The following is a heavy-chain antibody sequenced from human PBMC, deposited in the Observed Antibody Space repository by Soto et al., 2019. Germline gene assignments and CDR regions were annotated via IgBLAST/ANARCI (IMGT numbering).Heavy chain of an antibody. J-gene: IGHJ4*02. CDR1: GFTFSSYA. D-gene: IGHD3-22*01. Sequence: GGSLRLSCAASGFTFSSYAMSWVRQAPGKGLEWVSAISGSGGSTYYADSVKGRFTISIDNSKNTLYLQMNSLRAEDTAVYYCARLHYYDSSGYPTPDYWGQGTLVTVSS. CDR3: ARLHYYDSSGYPTPDY. V-gene: IGHV3-23*01. CDR2: ISGSGGST.